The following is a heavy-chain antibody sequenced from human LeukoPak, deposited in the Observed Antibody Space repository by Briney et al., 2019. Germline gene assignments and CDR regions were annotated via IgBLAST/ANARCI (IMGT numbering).Heavy chain of an antibody. V-gene: IGHV3-30*02. CDR2: IRYDETNK. Sequence: GGSLRLSCAASGLTFSSSGMHWVRQAPGKGLEWVAFIRYDETNKHYADSVKGRFTISRDNSKNTLYLQMNSLGSEDTAVYYCAKGVYGGSSGGFYFDYWGQGALVTVSS. J-gene: IGHJ4*02. CDR3: AKGVYGGSSGGFYFDY. CDR1: GLTFSSSG. D-gene: IGHD1-26*01.